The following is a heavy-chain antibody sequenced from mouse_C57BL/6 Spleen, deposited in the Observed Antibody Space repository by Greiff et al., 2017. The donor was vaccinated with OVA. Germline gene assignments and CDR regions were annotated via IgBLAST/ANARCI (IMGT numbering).Heavy chain of an antibody. CDR2: IDPSDSYT. Sequence: QVQLKQPGAELVMPGASVKLSCKASGYTFTSYWMHWVKQRPGQGLEWIGEIDPSDSYTNYNQKFKGKSTLTVDKSSSTAYMQLHSLTSEDSAVYSGARGDSSGPYYAMDYWGQGTSVTVSS. J-gene: IGHJ4*01. CDR1: GYTFTSYW. V-gene: IGHV1-69*01. D-gene: IGHD3-2*02. CDR3: ARGDSSGPYYAMDY.